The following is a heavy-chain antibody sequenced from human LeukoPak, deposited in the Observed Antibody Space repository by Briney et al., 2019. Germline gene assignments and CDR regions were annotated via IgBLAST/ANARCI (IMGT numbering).Heavy chain of an antibody. CDR2: INHSGST. J-gene: IGHJ6*02. D-gene: IGHD3-3*01. V-gene: IGHV4-34*01. CDR1: GGSFSGYY. Sequence: NPSETLSLTCAVYGGSFSGYYWSWIRQPPGKGLEWIGEINHSGSTNYNPSLKSRVTISVDTSKNQFSLKLSSVTAADTAVYYCARGLGFLEAGPYYYYGMDVWGQGTTVTVSS. CDR3: ARGLGFLEAGPYYYYGMDV.